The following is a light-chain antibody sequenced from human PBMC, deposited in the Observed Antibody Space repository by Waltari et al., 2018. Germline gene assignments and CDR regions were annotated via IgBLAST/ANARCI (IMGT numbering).Light chain of an antibody. CDR3: QQRSNLWT. CDR1: QSVSSY. V-gene: IGKV3-11*01. Sequence: EIVLTQSPATLSLSPGESAPLPCRASQSVSSYLAWYQQKPGQAPRLLIYDASNRATGIPARFSGSGSGTDFTLTISSLEPEDFAVYYCQQRSNLWTFGQGTKVEIK. CDR2: DAS. J-gene: IGKJ1*01.